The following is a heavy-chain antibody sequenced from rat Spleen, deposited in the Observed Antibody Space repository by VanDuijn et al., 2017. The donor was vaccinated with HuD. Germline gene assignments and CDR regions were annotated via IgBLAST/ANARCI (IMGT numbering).Heavy chain of an antibody. CDR2: ITPSGDKT. CDR1: GFTFSNYG. CDR3: TREDWVLDY. V-gene: IGHV5-19*01. D-gene: IGHD5-1*01. J-gene: IGHJ2*01. Sequence: EVQLVESGGGLVQPGGSLKLSCAASGFTFSNYGMNWVRQAPTKGLEWVASITPSGDKTYYRDSVKGRFTVSRDDAKSTLYLHMNSLRSEDTATYYCTREDWVLDYWGQGVMVTVSS.